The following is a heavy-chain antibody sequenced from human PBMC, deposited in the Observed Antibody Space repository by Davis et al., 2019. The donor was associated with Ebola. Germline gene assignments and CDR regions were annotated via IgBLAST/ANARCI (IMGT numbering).Heavy chain of an antibody. J-gene: IGHJ4*02. CDR3: ARDQEWLVYYFDY. V-gene: IGHV3-33*01. CDR2: IWYDGSNK. D-gene: IGHD6-19*01. Sequence: PGGSLRLSCAASGFTFSSYGMHWVRQAPGKGLEWVAVIWYDGSNKYYADSVKGRFTISRDNSKNTLYLQMNSLRAEDTAVYYCARDQEWLVYYFDYWGQGTLVTVSS. CDR1: GFTFSSYG.